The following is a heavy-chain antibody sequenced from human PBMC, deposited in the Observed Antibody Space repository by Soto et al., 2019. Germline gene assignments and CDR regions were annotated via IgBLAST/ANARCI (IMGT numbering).Heavy chain of an antibody. J-gene: IGHJ3*01. V-gene: IGHV3-30-3*01. Sequence: QVQLVESGGGVVQPGRSLRLSCAASGFTFNTYDMHWVRQAPGKGLEWVATVTSDGSNKYHADSVEGRFTISRDDSKNTLYLQLNSLRAEDTAVYYCGRITLKTSVDTFDFWGQGTMVTVSS. D-gene: IGHD3-22*01. CDR1: GFTFNTYD. CDR3: GRITLKTSVDTFDF. CDR2: VTSDGSNK.